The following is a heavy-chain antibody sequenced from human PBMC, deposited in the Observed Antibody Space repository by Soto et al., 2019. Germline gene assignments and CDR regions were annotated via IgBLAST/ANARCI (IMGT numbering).Heavy chain of an antibody. CDR3: ARAIVGATHYFDY. D-gene: IGHD1-26*01. Sequence: SETLSLTCAVSGGSISSGGYSWSWIRQPPGKGLEWIGYIYHSGSTYYNPSLKSRVTISVDRSKNQFSLKLSSVTAADTAVYYCARAIVGATHYFDYWGQGTLVTVSS. V-gene: IGHV4-30-2*01. CDR2: IYHSGST. J-gene: IGHJ4*02. CDR1: GGSISSGGYS.